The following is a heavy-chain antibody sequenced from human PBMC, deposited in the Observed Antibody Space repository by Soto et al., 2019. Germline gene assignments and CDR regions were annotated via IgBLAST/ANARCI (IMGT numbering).Heavy chain of an antibody. Sequence: GCLGLSCAASGFTVSSYCMHWVRQAPGKGLEWVAVISYDGSNKYYADSVKGRFTISRDNSKNTLYLQMNSLRAEDTAVYYCAKELRLVDKAMATDYYYGMDVWGQGTTVTVSS. CDR3: AKELRLVDKAMATDYYYGMDV. CDR2: ISYDGSNK. J-gene: IGHJ6*02. V-gene: IGHV3-30*18. D-gene: IGHD5-18*01. CDR1: GFTVSSYC.